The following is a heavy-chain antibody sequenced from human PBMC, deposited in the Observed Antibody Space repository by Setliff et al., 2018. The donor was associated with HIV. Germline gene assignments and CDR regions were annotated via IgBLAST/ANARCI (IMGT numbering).Heavy chain of an antibody. CDR1: GGSISSRSYY. Sequence: SETLSLTCTVSGGSISSRSYYWSWLRQPAGKGLEWLGRIYSNGNTDYNPSLKSRVTISVDPSKNQFSLKLSSLTAADTAVYYSARDHVFGSRTGFDPWGPGILVTVSS. CDR2: IYSNGNT. D-gene: IGHD3-10*01. V-gene: IGHV4-61*02. J-gene: IGHJ5*02. CDR3: ARDHVFGSRTGFDP.